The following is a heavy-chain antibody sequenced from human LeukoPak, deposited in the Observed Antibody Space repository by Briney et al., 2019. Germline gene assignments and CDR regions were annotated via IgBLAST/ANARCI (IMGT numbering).Heavy chain of an antibody. CDR3: ARKRQWEGTGFDP. V-gene: IGHV3-23*01. J-gene: IGHJ5*02. D-gene: IGHD1-26*01. Sequence: PGGSLRLSCAASGFTFSSYAMSWVRQAPGKGLEWVSAISGSGGSTYCADSVKGRFTISRDNSKNTLYLQMNSLRAEDTAVYYCARKRQWEGTGFDPWGQGTLVTVSS. CDR2: ISGSGGST. CDR1: GFTFSSYA.